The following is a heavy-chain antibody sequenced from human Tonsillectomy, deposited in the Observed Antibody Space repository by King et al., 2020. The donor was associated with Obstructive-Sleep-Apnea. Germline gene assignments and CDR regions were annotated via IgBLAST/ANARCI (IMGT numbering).Heavy chain of an antibody. J-gene: IGHJ6*02. V-gene: IGHV6-1*01. Sequence: VQLQQSGPGLVKPSQTLSLTCALSGDSVSTNSAAWTWIRQSPSRGLEWLGRTYYRSKWFNDYALSVKSRITINSDTSKNQFSLHLNSVTPEDTAVYYCARDRDCSSTSCYDYYYYGMDVWGQGTTVTVSS. CDR1: GDSVSTNSAA. CDR3: ARDRDCSSTSCYDYYYYGMDV. D-gene: IGHD2-2*01. CDR2: TYYRSKWFN.